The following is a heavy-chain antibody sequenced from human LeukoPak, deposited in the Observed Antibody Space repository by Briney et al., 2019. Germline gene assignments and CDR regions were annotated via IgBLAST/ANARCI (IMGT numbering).Heavy chain of an antibody. CDR3: ARSEELLYSLDY. D-gene: IGHD3-10*01. CDR1: GFTFSSYG. J-gene: IGHJ4*02. V-gene: IGHV3-33*01. Sequence: GGSLRLSCAASGFTFSSYGMHWVRQAPGKGLEWVAVIWYDGGNKYYADSVKGRFTISRDNSKNTLYLQMNSLRAEDTAVYYCARSEELLYSLDYWGQGTLVTVSS. CDR2: IWYDGGNK.